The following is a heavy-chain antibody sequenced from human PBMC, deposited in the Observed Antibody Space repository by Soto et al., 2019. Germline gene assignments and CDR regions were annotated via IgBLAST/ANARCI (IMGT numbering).Heavy chain of an antibody. V-gene: IGHV1-18*04. J-gene: IGHJ6*02. Sequence: ASVKVSCKASGYIFTGYGISWVRQAPGQGLEWMGWISPYNGHTEFAQRLQGRLTLTTDTSTTTGFMELSNLTSDDTAVYYCARGGSAYQTNLGLAATMDVGGQGAKVTGSS. CDR3: ARGGSAYQTNLGLAATMDV. D-gene: IGHD3-16*01. CDR1: GYIFTGYG. CDR2: ISPYNGHT.